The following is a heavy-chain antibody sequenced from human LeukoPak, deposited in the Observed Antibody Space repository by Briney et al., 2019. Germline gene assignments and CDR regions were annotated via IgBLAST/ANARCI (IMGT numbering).Heavy chain of an antibody. CDR2: IYTSGST. J-gene: IGHJ4*02. CDR3: VGGSSGWCGDY. V-gene: IGHV4-4*07. D-gene: IGHD6-19*01. CDR1: GGSISSYY. Sequence: SETLSLTCTVSGGSISSYYWSWIRQPAGKGLEWIGRIYTSGSTNYNPSLKSRVTISVDKSKNQFSLKLSSVTAADTAVYYYVGGSSGWCGDYWGQGTLVTVSS.